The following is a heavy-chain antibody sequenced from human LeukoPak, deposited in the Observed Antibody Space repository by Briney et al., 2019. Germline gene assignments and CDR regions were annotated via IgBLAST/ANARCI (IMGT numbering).Heavy chain of an antibody. J-gene: IGHJ4*02. CDR1: GFTFSSYE. V-gene: IGHV3-48*03. CDR3: ARGGRFRYSYGYVTPFSPTDY. CDR2: ISSSGSTI. D-gene: IGHD5-18*01. Sequence: GGSLRLSCAASGFTFSSYEMNWVRQAPGKGLEWVSYISSSGSTIYYADSVKGRFTISRDNAKNSLYLQMNSLRAEDTAVYYCARGGRFRYSYGYVTPFSPTDYWGQGTLVTVSS.